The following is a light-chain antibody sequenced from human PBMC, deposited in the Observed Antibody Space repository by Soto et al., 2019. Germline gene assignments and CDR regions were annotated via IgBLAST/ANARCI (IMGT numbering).Light chain of an antibody. CDR3: CSFAGTGTQYV. J-gene: IGLJ1*01. Sequence: HSVLTQPASVSGSLGQSITISCIGTSSNIGSYNLVSWYQHQPGKAPKIMIFEGSKRPSGVSNRFSGSRSGNTASLTISGLQAEDEADYYCCSFAGTGTQYVFGTGTKLTVL. CDR2: EGS. V-gene: IGLV2-23*01. CDR1: SSNIGSYNL.